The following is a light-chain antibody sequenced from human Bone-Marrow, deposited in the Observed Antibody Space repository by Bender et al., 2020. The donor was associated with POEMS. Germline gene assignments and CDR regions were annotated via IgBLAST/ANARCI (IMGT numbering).Light chain of an antibody. CDR2: DVT. CDR1: SSDVGDFDS. Sequence: QSALTQPASVSGSPGQSITISCTGTSSDVGDFDSVSWYQQHPGKAPKLMIYDVTKRPSGVSNRFSGSKSGNTASLTISGLQAEDEADYYCCSYAGSSTVFGGGTKLTVL. J-gene: IGLJ2*01. V-gene: IGLV2-23*02. CDR3: CSYAGSSTV.